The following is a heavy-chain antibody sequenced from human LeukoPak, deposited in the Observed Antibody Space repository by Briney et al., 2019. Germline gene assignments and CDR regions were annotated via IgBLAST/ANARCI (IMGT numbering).Heavy chain of an antibody. CDR2: IYYSGST. CDR3: ARSIPNYDIDHSPPDYYYYMDV. CDR1: GGSINSGDYY. Sequence: PSETLSLTCTVSGGSINSGDYYWVWIRQPPGKGLEWIGSIYYSGSTYYNTSLKSRVTISVDTSKNQFSLKLSSVTAADTAVYYCARSIPNYDIDHSPPDYYYYMDVWGKGTTVTISS. D-gene: IGHD3-9*01. V-gene: IGHV4-39*07. J-gene: IGHJ6*03.